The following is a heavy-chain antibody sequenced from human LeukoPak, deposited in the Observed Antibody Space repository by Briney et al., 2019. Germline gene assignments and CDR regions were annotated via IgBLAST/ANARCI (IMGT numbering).Heavy chain of an antibody. J-gene: IGHJ4*02. Sequence: HPAGTLRLSCAASGFSFSTYNMIWVRQAPGKGLECISYITLTSTTIHYSDPFKDRCVISRVDTNNFLYLQMNSLRVEDTAVYYCARVVSGVTGGDYWGQGTLVSVSS. D-gene: IGHD3-3*01. CDR2: ITLTSTTI. CDR3: ARVVSGVTGGDY. V-gene: IGHV3-48*04. CDR1: GFSFSTYN.